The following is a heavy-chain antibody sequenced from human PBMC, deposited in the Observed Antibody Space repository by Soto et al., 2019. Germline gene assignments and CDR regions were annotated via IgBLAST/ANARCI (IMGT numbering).Heavy chain of an antibody. CDR1: RFSQSNSGEG. CDR3: AHSYGKSSGMDG. Sequence: ECVPRLENPSLAQERTCTCSRFSQSNSGEGVGWIRQPPGKALEWLALIYWNDDKRYSPSLKSRLTITKDTSKNQVVLTMTNMDPVDTATYYCAHSYGKSSGMDGCGQGPPVTVS. J-gene: IGHJ6*02. D-gene: IGHD4-17*01. V-gene: IGHV2-5*01. CDR2: IYWNDDK.